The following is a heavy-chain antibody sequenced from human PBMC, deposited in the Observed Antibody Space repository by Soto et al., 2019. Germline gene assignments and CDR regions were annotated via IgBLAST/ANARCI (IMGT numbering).Heavy chain of an antibody. V-gene: IGHV3-21*01. CDR1: GFTFSSYS. CDR2: ISSSSSYI. Sequence: GGSLRLSCAASGFTFSSYSINFVRHAPLKGLEWVSSISSSSSYIYYADSVKGRFTISRDNAKNSLYLQMNSLRAEDTAVYYCARDGHQQWLVRASFDYWGQGTLVTVSS. CDR3: ARDGHQQWLVRASFDY. J-gene: IGHJ4*02. D-gene: IGHD6-19*01.